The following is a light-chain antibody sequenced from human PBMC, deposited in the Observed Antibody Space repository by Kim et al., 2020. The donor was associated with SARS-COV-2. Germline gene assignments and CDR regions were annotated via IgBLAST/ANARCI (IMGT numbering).Light chain of an antibody. CDR3: SAWDTSLSAWV. CDR1: SKNVGNQG. CDR2: RRN. J-gene: IGLJ3*02. V-gene: IGLV10-54*04. Sequence: QTAKLTCTGNSKNVGNQGAAWLQKHQGHPPKLLSYRRNNRPSGISERFAASRSGNSASLTITGLQPEDEADYYCSAWDTSLSAWVFGGGTQLTVL.